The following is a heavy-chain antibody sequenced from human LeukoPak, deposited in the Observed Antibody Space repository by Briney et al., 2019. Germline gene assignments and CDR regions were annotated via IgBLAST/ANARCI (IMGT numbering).Heavy chain of an antibody. CDR3: AKDDAWLRFGE. CDR1: GFTVSSNY. CDR2: TYSNGRT. D-gene: IGHD3-10*01. Sequence: GGSLRLSCAASGFTVSSNYMSWVRQAPGKGLEWVSVTYSNGRTYYADSVKGRFTISRDNSKNTLYLEVISLTAEDTAVYYCAKDDAWLRFGEWSQGTLVTVSS. J-gene: IGHJ4*02. V-gene: IGHV3-53*01.